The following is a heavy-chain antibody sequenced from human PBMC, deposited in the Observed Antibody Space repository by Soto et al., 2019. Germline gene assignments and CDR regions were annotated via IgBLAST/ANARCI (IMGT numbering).Heavy chain of an antibody. Sequence: SGPTLVNPTETLTLTCTVSGFSLSNARMGVSWIRQPPGKALEWLAHIFSNDEKSYSTSLKSRLTISKDTSKSQVVLTMTNMDPVDTATYYCARILQSDSSGYYPDYWGHGTLVTVSS. CDR1: GFSLSNARMG. CDR2: IFSNDEK. J-gene: IGHJ4*01. CDR3: ARILQSDSSGYYPDY. D-gene: IGHD3-22*01. V-gene: IGHV2-26*01.